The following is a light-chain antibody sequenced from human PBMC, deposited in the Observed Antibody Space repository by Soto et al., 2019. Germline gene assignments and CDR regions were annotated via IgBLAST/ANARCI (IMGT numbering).Light chain of an antibody. CDR1: QGISSA. CDR3: QQFNSYPRT. Sequence: AIQLTQSPSSLSASVGDRVTITCRASQGISSALAWYQQKPGKAPKLLIYVASSLESGVPSRFSGSGSATDFTLISSSLQPEDFATYYCQQFNSYPRTFGQGTKLEIK. CDR2: VAS. J-gene: IGKJ2*01. V-gene: IGKV1-13*02.